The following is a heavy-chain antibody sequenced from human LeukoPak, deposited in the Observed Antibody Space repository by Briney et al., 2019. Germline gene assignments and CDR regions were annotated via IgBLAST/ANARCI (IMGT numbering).Heavy chain of an antibody. CDR1: GVSFNDYY. J-gene: IGHJ4*02. CDR2: IYSGGMT. D-gene: IGHD1-14*01. Sequence: SETLSLTCAVSGVSFNDYYWSWLRQPPGKGLEWIASIYSGGMTFYSPSLKSRLTISADTSRNHFSLRLSSETAADTALYFCARHFDHPTAYFDSWGQGSLVTVSS. CDR3: ARHFDHPTAYFDS. V-gene: IGHV4-59*05.